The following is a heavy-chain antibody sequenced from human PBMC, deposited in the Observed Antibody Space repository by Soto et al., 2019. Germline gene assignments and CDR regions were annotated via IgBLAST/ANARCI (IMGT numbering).Heavy chain of an antibody. J-gene: IGHJ4*02. CDR3: AKDRSSTSCYAFDY. CDR2: ISGSGGTT. D-gene: IGHD2-2*01. Sequence: EVQLLESGGGLVQTGGSLRLSCAASGFTFRNYAMSWARQAPGKGLEWVSAISGSGGTTHYADSVKGRFTISRDNSKNTLYLQMNRLRVEDTAVYYCAKDRSSTSCYAFDYWGQGSLVTVSS. V-gene: IGHV3-23*01. CDR1: GFTFRNYA.